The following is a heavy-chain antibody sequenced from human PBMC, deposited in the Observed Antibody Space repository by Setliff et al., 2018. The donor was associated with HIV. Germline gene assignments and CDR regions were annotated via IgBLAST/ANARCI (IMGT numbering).Heavy chain of an antibody. J-gene: IGHJ6*02. CDR1: GGSFSGYY. CDR3: ARGDGYRGNDAYYDSGMDV. Sequence: SETLSLTCAVYGGSFSGYYWSWIRQPPGKGLEWIGEINHSGSTNYNPSLKSRVTISLDTSKNQFSLNLRSVTAADTAVYYCARGDGYRGNDAYYDSGMDVWGQGITVTVSS. V-gene: IGHV4-34*01. CDR2: INHSGST. D-gene: IGHD5-12*01.